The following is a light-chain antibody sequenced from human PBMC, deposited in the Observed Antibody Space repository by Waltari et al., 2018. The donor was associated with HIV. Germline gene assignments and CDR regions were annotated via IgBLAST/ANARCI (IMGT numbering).Light chain of an antibody. V-gene: IGLV1-47*01. CDR3: AVWDDSLGGAV. CDR1: GSNIGTYS. CDR2: MTD. Sequence: QSVVTQPPSASGTPGQRVPISCSRSGSNIGTYSVHWYQHFPGTAPKLLIDMTDQRPSGDPGRFSVSQSGTSASRAISGLQYDDEADYYCAVWDDSLGGAVFGGGTKLTVL. J-gene: IGLJ2*01.